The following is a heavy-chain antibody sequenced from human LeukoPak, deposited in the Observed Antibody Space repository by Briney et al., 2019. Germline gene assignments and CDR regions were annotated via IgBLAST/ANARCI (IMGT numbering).Heavy chain of an antibody. CDR1: GFNFGDYA. CDR3: TRDSAAMILHGMDV. D-gene: IGHD3-16*01. J-gene: IGHJ6*02. V-gene: IGHV3-49*04. CDR2: IRSKAYGGTT. Sequence: GRSLRLSCTASGFNFGDYAISWVRQAPGKGLEWVSFIRSKAYGGTTDYAASVKGRFTISRDDSKSHAYLQMNNLKTEDTAVYYCTRDSAAMILHGMDVWGQGTTVTVSS.